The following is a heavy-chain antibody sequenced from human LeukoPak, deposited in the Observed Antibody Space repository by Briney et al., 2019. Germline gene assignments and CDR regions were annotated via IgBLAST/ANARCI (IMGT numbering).Heavy chain of an antibody. Sequence: SEALSLTCAVYGGSFSGYYWSWIRQPPGKGLEWIGEINHSGSTNYNPSLKSRVTISVDTSKNQFSLKLSSVTAADTAVYYCARDPPAAGRAQDYWGQGTLVTVSS. D-gene: IGHD6-13*01. V-gene: IGHV4-34*01. CDR1: GGSFSGYY. CDR3: ARDPPAAGRAQDY. CDR2: INHSGST. J-gene: IGHJ4*02.